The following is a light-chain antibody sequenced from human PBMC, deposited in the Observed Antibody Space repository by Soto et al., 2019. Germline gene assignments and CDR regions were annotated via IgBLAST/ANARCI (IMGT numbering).Light chain of an antibody. CDR2: YDS. Sequence: SYELTQPPSVSVAPGKTARITCGGNNIGSKSEHWYQQKPGQAPVLVIYYDSDRPSGIPERFSGSNSGNTATLTISRVEAGDEADYYCQVWDSSSDSYVFGTGTKLTVL. J-gene: IGLJ1*01. CDR1: NIGSKS. V-gene: IGLV3-21*04. CDR3: QVWDSSSDSYV.